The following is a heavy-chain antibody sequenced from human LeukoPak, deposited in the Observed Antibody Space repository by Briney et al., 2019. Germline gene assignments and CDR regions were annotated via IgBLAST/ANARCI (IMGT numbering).Heavy chain of an antibody. CDR3: ARGHGSGSTNWFDP. Sequence: ASVKVSCKASGYTFTGYYMHWVRQAPGQGLEWMGWINPNSGGTNYAQKFQGRVTMTRDMSTATVYLDLSSPRFDDTAVYYCARGHGSGSTNWFDPWGQGTLVTVSS. CDR1: GYTFTGYY. CDR2: INPNSGGT. D-gene: IGHD3-10*01. J-gene: IGHJ5*02. V-gene: IGHV1-2*02.